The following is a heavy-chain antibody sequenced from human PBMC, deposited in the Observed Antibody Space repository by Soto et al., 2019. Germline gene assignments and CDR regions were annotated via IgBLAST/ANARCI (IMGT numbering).Heavy chain of an antibody. CDR2: IYYSGST. V-gene: IGHV4-59*08. CDR1: GGSISIPN. CDR3: ARRYGSCFDY. J-gene: IGHJ4*02. Sequence: PSDTQSPTYSSTGGSISIPNRRPIRQPPGKGLEWIGYIYYSGSTNYNPSLKSRVTISVDTSKNQFSLKLSSVTAADTAVYYCARRYGSCFDYWGQGTLVTVSS. D-gene: IGHD5-18*01.